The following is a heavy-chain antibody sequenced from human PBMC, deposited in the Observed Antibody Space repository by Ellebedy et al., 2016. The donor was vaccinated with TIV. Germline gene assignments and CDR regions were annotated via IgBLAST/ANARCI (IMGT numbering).Heavy chain of an antibody. CDR2: IRGYNGDT. J-gene: IGHJ4*02. V-gene: IGHV1-18*01. Sequence: ASVKVSCXASGGTFTSYAISWVRQAPGQGLEWMGWIRGYNGDTNYAQKIQGRVTMTIDTSTSTAYMELRSLTSDDTAVYYCARGYHYGADYWGQGTLVSVSS. CDR1: GGTFTSYA. D-gene: IGHD3-16*01. CDR3: ARGYHYGADY.